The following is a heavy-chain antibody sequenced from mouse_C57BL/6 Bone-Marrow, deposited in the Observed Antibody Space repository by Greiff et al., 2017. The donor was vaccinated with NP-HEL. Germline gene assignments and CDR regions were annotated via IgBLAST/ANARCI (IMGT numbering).Heavy chain of an antibody. V-gene: IGHV5-6*02. Sequence: EVKLVESGGDLVKPGGSLKLSCAASGFTFSSYGMSWVRQTPDKRLEWVATISSGGSYTYYPDSVKGRFTISRDNAKNTLYLQMSSLKSEDTAVYYCARRAVVATGAMDYWGQGTSVTVSS. CDR3: ARRAVVATGAMDY. D-gene: IGHD1-1*01. J-gene: IGHJ4*01. CDR1: GFTFSSYG. CDR2: ISSGGSYT.